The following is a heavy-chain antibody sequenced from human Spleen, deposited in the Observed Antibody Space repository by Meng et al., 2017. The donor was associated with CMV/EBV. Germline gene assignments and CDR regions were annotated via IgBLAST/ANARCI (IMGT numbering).Heavy chain of an antibody. CDR3: ITDIPFDY. Sequence: LSCTASGFTLRNYWTHWVRQAPGKGLEWVGRIKTKTDGGTTDYTAPVKGRFTISRDDSKNTLYLQMNSLKTEDTAVYYCITDIPFDYWGQGTLVTVSS. V-gene: IGHV3-15*01. CDR2: IKTKTDGGTT. J-gene: IGHJ4*02. CDR1: GFTLRNYW.